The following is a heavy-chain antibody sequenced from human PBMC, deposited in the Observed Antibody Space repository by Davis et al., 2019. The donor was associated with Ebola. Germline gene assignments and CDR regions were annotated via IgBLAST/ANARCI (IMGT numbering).Heavy chain of an antibody. CDR3: ARDRTSYPLDV. CDR1: GYTFTSYG. V-gene: IGHV1-18*04. D-gene: IGHD2-2*01. Sequence: ASVKVSCKASGYTFTSYGITWVRQAPGQGLEWMGWINPHNGNTNYAQKLQGRVTMTTDTSTSTAYMELRSLRSDDTAVYYCARDRTSYPLDVWGKGTTVTVSS. J-gene: IGHJ6*03. CDR2: INPHNGNT.